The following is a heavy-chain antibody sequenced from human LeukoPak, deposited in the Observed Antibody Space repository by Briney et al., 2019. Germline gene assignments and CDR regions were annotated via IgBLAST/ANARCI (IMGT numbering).Heavy chain of an antibody. Sequence: PGGSLRLSCAASGFTFSSYWMSWVRQAPGKGLEWVANIKQDGSEKYYVDSVKGRFTISRDNAKNSLYLQMNSLRAEDTAVYYCARYSLTTVPRGDYWRQGTLVTVSP. CDR1: GFTFSSYW. V-gene: IGHV3-7*01. CDR2: IKQDGSEK. J-gene: IGHJ4*02. D-gene: IGHD4-17*01. CDR3: ARYSLTTVPRGDY.